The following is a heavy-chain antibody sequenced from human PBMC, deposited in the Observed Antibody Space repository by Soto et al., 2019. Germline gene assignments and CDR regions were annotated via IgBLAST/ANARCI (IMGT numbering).Heavy chain of an antibody. J-gene: IGHJ4*02. Sequence: QVQLQESGPGLVKPSETLSLTCTVSRGSMNNYYWSWIRQPPGKGLEWIGYSYYSGSTNYNTTLKSRVAISVDTSKNQFSLKLSSVTAADAAVYYCAGGPRGYDSWGQGTLVTVSS. V-gene: IGHV4-59*01. CDR2: SYYSGST. D-gene: IGHD3-3*01. CDR3: AGGPRGYDS. CDR1: RGSMNNYY.